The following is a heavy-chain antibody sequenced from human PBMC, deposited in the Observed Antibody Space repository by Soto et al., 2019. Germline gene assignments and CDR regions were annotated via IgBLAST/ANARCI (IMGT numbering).Heavy chain of an antibody. CDR2: IYPGDSDT. Sequence: PGESLKISCKGSGYSFTSYWIGWVRQIPGKGLEWMGIIYPGDSDTRYSPSFQGQVTISADKSISTAYLQWSSLKASDTAMYYCARLKYGDYGYYYYMDVWGKGTTVTVSS. J-gene: IGHJ6*03. V-gene: IGHV5-51*01. D-gene: IGHD4-17*01. CDR3: ARLKYGDYGYYYYMDV. CDR1: GYSFTSYW.